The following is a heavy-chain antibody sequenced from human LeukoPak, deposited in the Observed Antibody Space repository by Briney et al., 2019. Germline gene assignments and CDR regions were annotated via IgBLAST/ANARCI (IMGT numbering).Heavy chain of an antibody. Sequence: GGSLRLSCAASGFTFSDYYMSWIRQAPGKGLEWVSYISSSGTTIYYADSVKGRFTISRDNAKNSLYLQMNSLRAEDTAVYYCARRTVTRDCYFDLWGRGTLVTVSS. CDR2: ISSSGTTI. CDR3: ARRTVTRDCYFDL. J-gene: IGHJ2*01. V-gene: IGHV3-11*01. D-gene: IGHD4-17*01. CDR1: GFTFSDYY.